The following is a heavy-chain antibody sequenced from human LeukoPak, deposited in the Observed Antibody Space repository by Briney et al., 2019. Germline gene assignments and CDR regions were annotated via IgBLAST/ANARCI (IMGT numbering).Heavy chain of an antibody. CDR3: AKDRGGSSQLGDAFDV. CDR1: GGSISSYY. V-gene: IGHV3-9*01. J-gene: IGHJ3*01. CDR2: ISYTSDTI. D-gene: IGHD2-15*01. Sequence: LSLTCTVSGGSISSYYWSWIRQAPGKGLEWVSGISYTSDTIGYVDSVKGRFTISRDNSKNSLYLQMNSLRAEDTALYYCAKDRGGSSQLGDAFDVWGHGTMVSVSS.